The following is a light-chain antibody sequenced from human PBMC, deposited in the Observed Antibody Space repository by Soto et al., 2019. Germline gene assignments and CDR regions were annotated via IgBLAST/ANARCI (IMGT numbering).Light chain of an antibody. J-gene: IGKJ3*01. V-gene: IGKV1-39*01. CDR3: QQSYDNLT. CDR1: QSINTN. Sequence: DIEMTQAPSSLSASVGGTVTITCRASQSINTNLNWYQHKVVEAPKLLIYAASSLQSGVPSRFRCSGSGTHFTLTISSLQPEDFATYYCQQSYDNLTFGPGTKVDIK. CDR2: AAS.